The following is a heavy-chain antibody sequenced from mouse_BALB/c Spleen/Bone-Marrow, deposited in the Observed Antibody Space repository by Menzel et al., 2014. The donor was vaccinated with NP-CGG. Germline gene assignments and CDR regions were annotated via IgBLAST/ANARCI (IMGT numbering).Heavy chain of an antibody. CDR1: GFTFTDYY. J-gene: IGHJ2*01. CDR2: IRNKANGYKT. V-gene: IGHV7-3*02. Sequence: EVMLVESGGGLVQPGGSLRLSCTPSGFTFTDYYVSWVRQPPGKALEWLGFIRNKANGYKTEYSASVKGRFTISRDNSQSIHYLQMSTLRAEDSATYDCAIDIRHLDYWGQGTTLTVPS. CDR3: AIDIRHLDY.